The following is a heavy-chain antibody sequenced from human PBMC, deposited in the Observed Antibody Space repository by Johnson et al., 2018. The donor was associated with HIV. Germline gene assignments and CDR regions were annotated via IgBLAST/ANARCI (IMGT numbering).Heavy chain of an antibody. CDR2: IGSSGGST. CDR3: ASTRLGAFDI. D-gene: IGHD6-6*01. V-gene: IGHV3-11*04. CDR1: GFTFSDYY. J-gene: IGHJ3*02. Sequence: QVQLVESGGGLVKPGGSLRLSCAASGFTFSDYYMNWIRQAPGKGLEWVSYIGSSGGSTFYADSVKGRFTISRDNSGNTLYLQMDSLRVEDTAVYYCASTRLGAFDIWGQGTMVTVSS.